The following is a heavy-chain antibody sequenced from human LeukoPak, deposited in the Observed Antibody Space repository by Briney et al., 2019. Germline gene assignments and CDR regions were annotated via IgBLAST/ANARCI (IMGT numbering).Heavy chain of an antibody. J-gene: IGHJ5*02. D-gene: IGHD5-24*01. CDR3: ARDNSVRDEAWWINP. V-gene: IGHV1-46*01. CDR1: GYTFTSYY. Sequence: ASVKVSCKASGYTFTSYYMHRVRQAPGQGPEWMGVISPSGGSTTYAQKFQGRVTLTRDMSTSTDYLELSSLRSEDTAVYYCARDNSVRDEAWWINPWGQGTLVTVSS. CDR2: ISPSGGST.